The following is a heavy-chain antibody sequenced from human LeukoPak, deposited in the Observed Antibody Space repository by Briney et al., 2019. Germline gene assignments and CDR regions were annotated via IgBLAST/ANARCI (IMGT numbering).Heavy chain of an antibody. CDR2: FSGSGGST. D-gene: IGHD7-27*01. J-gene: IGHJ4*02. Sequence: GGSLRLSCAASGFTFSSYGMSWVRQAPGKGLEWVSAFSGSGGSTYYADSVKGRFTISRDNSKNTLYLQMNSLRAEDTAVYCCAKSVGTYCFDHWGQGALVTVSS. V-gene: IGHV3-23*01. CDR1: GFTFSSYG. CDR3: AKSVGTYCFDH.